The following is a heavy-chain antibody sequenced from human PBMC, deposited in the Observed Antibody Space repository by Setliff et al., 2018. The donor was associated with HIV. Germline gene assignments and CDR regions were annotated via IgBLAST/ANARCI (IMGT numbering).Heavy chain of an antibody. CDR1: GGTFSSYA. CDR3: ARGDESIVYDYGSGSYNYFGY. J-gene: IGHJ4*02. Sequence: SVKVSCKASGGTFSSYAISWVRQAPGQGLEWMGGIIPIFGTANYAQKFQGRVTITTDESTSTAYMELSSLRSEDTAVYYCARGDESIVYDYGSGSYNYFGYWGQGTLVTVSS. CDR2: IIPIFGTA. V-gene: IGHV1-69*05. D-gene: IGHD3-10*01.